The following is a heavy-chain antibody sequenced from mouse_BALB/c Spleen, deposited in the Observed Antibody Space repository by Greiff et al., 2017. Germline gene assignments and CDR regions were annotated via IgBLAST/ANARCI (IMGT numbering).Heavy chain of an antibody. Sequence: EVQVVESGPSLVKPSQTLSLTCSVTGDSITSGYWNWIRKFPGNKLEYMGYISYSGSTYYNPSLKSRISITRDTSKNQYYLQLNSVTTEDTATYYCARYDDGYPYWYFDVWGAGTTVTVSS. V-gene: IGHV3-8*02. J-gene: IGHJ1*01. CDR3: ARYDDGYPYWYFDV. CDR2: ISYSGST. D-gene: IGHD2-3*01. CDR1: GDSITSGY.